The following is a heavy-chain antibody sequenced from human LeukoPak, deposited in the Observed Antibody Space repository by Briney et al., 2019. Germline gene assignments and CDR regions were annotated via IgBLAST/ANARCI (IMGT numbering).Heavy chain of an antibody. CDR2: IRSKANSYAT. CDR3: TATVGVDY. V-gene: IGHV3-73*01. D-gene: IGHD4-17*01. CDR1: GFTFSGSA. Sequence: GGSLTLSCAASGFTFSGSAMHWVRRASGKGLEWVGRIRSKANSYATAYAASVKGRFTISRDDSKNTAYLQMNSLKTEDTAVYYRTATVGVDYWGQRTLVTVSS. J-gene: IGHJ4*02.